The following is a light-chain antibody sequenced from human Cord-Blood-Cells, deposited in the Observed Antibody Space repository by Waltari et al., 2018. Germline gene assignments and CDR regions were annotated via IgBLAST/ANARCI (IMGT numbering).Light chain of an antibody. CDR2: DVS. V-gene: IGLV2-11*01. CDR1: SSHVGGYNY. CDR3: CSYAGSYTYV. Sequence: QSALTQPRSVSGSPGQSVTISCPGTSSHVGGYNYVPWYQQHPGKAPKHMIYDVSKRPSGVPDRFSGSKSGNTASLTISGLQAEDEADYYCCSYAGSYTYVFGTGTKVTVL. J-gene: IGLJ1*01.